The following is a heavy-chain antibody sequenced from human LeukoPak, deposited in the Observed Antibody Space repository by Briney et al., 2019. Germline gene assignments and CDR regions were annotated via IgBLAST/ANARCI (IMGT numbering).Heavy chain of an antibody. D-gene: IGHD1-26*01. J-gene: IGHJ3*02. Sequence: SETLSLTCTVSGGSISSGGYDWGWIRQHPGKGLEWIGYIYYSGSTYYNPSLKSRVTISVDTSKNQFSLKLSSVTAADTAVYYCARDSDMGAFDIWGQGTMVTVSS. CDR3: ARDSDMGAFDI. CDR1: GGSISSGGYD. CDR2: IYYSGST. V-gene: IGHV4-31*03.